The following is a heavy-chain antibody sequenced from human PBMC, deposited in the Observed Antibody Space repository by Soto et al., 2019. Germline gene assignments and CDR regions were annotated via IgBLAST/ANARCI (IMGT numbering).Heavy chain of an antibody. V-gene: IGHV3-9*01. J-gene: IGHJ4*02. D-gene: IGHD3-3*01. Sequence: PGGSLRLSCAASGFTFDDYAMHWVRQAPGKGLEWVSGISWNSGSIGYADSVKGRFTISRDNAKNSLYLQMNSLRAEDTALYYCAKVIGKTYYDFWSGQGPSFDYWGQETLVTVSS. CDR3: AKVIGKTYYDFWSGQGPSFDY. CDR1: GFTFDDYA. CDR2: ISWNSGSI.